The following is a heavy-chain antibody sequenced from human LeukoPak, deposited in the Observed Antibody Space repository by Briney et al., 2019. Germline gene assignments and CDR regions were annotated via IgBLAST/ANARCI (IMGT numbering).Heavy chain of an antibody. CDR1: GFTFSSYG. J-gene: IGHJ4*02. D-gene: IGHD2-2*01. CDR3: AKEYCSSTSCYAEAFGY. V-gene: IGHV3-30*18. CDR2: ISYDGSNK. Sequence: GRSLRLSCAVSGFTFSSYGMHWVRQAPGKGLEWVAVISYDGSNKYYADSVKGRFTISRDNSKNTPYLQMNSLRAEDTAVYYCAKEYCSSTSCYAEAFGYWGQGTLVTVSS.